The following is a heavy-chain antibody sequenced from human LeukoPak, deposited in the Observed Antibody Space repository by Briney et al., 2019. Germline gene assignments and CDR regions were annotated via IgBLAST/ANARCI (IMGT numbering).Heavy chain of an antibody. Sequence: ASVKVSCKASGYTFTGYYMHWVRQAPGQGLEWMGWINPNSGGTNYAQKFQGRVTMTRDTSISTAYMELSRPRSDDAAVYYCARVRIVGATGWFDPWGQGTLVTVSS. V-gene: IGHV1-2*02. CDR3: ARVRIVGATGWFDP. CDR2: INPNSGGT. CDR1: GYTFTGYY. J-gene: IGHJ5*02. D-gene: IGHD1-26*01.